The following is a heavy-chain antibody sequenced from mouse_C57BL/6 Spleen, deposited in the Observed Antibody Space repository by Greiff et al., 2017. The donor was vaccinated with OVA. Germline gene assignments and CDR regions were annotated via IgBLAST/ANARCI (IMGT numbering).Heavy chain of an antibody. CDR3: ARSRGYDDSMDY. D-gene: IGHD2-2*01. V-gene: IGHV1-82*01. Sequence: QVQLQQSGPELVKPGASVKISCQASGYAFSSSWMNWVKQRPGKGLEWIGRIYPGDGDTNYNGKFKGKATLTADKSSSTAYMHLSSLTSEDSAVYFCARSRGYDDSMDYWGQGTSVTVSS. CDR2: IYPGDGDT. J-gene: IGHJ4*01. CDR1: GYAFSSSW.